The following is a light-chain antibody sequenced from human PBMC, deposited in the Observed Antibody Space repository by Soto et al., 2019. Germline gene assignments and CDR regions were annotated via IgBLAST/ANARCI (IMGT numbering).Light chain of an antibody. CDR1: QGISKY. CDR2: AAS. V-gene: IGKV1-27*01. CDR3: QKYNSASPLT. Sequence: DIQMTQSPSSLSASVGDRVTITCRASQGISKYLAWYQQKPGKVPKLLIYAASTLQSGVPSRFSGSGSGTDFTLTISSLQPEDVATYYCQKYNSASPLTFGGGTKVDIK. J-gene: IGKJ4*01.